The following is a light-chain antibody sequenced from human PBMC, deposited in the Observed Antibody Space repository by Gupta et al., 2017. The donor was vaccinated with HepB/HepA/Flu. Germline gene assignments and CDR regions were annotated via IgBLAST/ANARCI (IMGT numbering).Light chain of an antibody. V-gene: IGKV1-16*02. CDR3: QQYFNFPWT. CDR2: GAS. Sequence: DIQMTQSPSSLSASVGDRVTITCRASQDMSNSLAWFQHEPGKAPKSLIFGASSLQSGVPSKFSGSGSGTDFTLTITSLQPEDFGTYYCQQYFNFPWTFGQGTKVEIK. CDR1: QDMSNS. J-gene: IGKJ1*01.